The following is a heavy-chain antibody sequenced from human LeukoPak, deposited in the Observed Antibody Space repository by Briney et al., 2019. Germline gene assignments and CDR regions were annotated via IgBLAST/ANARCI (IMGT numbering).Heavy chain of an antibody. CDR1: GFSFSTNT. CDR2: ISTRSSYI. CDR3: ARLFSYGDYGGGGDY. Sequence: GGSLRLSCAASGFSFSTNTMNWVRQAPGKGLEWVSSISTRSSYIYYADSVKGRFTVSRDNAKSSLYLQMNSLRAEDTAVYYCARLFSYGDYGGGGDYWGQGTLVTVSS. J-gene: IGHJ4*02. V-gene: IGHV3-21*01. D-gene: IGHD4-17*01.